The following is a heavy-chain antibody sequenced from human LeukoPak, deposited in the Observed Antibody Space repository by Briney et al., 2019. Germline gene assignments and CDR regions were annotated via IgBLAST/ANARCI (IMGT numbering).Heavy chain of an antibody. V-gene: IGHV1-2*02. CDR1: GYTFTGYY. D-gene: IGHD4-11*01. CDR2: ISPSSGGT. CDR3: VRSVDYPFDY. Sequence: AAVKVSCKASGYTFTGYYMYLVGQAPGPGREWMGWISPSSGGTNYVQKFQGRVTMTSDTSISTAYVELSGLSSDDTADYYCVRSVDYPFDYWRQGPLVSVPS. J-gene: IGHJ4*02.